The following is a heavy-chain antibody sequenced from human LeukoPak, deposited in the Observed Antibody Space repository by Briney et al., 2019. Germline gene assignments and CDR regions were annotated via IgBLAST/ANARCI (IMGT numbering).Heavy chain of an antibody. CDR2: ISPSGGST. CDR1: GYTFTGYY. CDR3: AGVGGCSGGSCYNAMDV. V-gene: IGHV1-46*01. D-gene: IGHD2-15*01. Sequence: ASAKVSCKASGYTFTGYYMHWVRQAPGQGLEWMGIISPSGGSTSYAQKFQGRVTMTRDTSTSTVYMELSSLRSADTAVYYCAGVGGCSGGSCYNAMDVWGQGTTVTVSS. J-gene: IGHJ6*02.